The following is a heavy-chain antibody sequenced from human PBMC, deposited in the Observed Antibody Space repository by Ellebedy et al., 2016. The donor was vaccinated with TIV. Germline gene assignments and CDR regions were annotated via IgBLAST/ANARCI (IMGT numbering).Heavy chain of an antibody. CDR1: GFTFSSYW. CDR2: INSDGSST. Sequence: GESLKISXAASGFTFSSYWMHCVRQAPGKGLVWVSRINSDGSSTSYADSVKGRFTISRDNAKNSLYLQMNSLRAEDTALYYCAKDIGRFEIQLNDAFDIWGQGTMVTVSS. J-gene: IGHJ3*02. CDR3: AKDIGRFEIQLNDAFDI. V-gene: IGHV3-74*01. D-gene: IGHD5-18*01.